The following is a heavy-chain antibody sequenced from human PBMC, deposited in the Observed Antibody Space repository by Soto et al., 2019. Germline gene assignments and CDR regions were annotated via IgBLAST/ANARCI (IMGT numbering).Heavy chain of an antibody. D-gene: IGHD5-12*01. J-gene: IGHJ3*02. CDR3: ARDQNGGYSGYDDAFDI. CDR1: GGTFSSYA. V-gene: IGHV1-69*13. CDR2: IIPIFGTA. Sequence: ASVKVSCKASGGTFSSYAISWVRQAPGQGLEWMGGIIPIFGTANYAQKFQGRVTITADESTSTAYMELSSLRSDDTAVYYCARDQNGGYSGYDDAFDIWGQGTMVTVSS.